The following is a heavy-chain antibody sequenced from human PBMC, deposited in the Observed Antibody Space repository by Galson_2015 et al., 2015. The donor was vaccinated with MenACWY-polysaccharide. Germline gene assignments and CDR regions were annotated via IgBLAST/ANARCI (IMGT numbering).Heavy chain of an antibody. CDR2: INTSGSA. CDR3: VRETGSGAYYNDYHRMDV. CDR1: GGSISSGVHY. J-gene: IGHJ6*02. V-gene: IGHV4-61*02. Sequence: TPSLTCFVSGGSISSGVHYWSWLRQPAGKGLEWIGRINTSGSATYNPSLKSRVTISVDTSKNQFSLNVRSVTAADTAVSFCVRETGSGAYYNDYHRMDVWGRGTTVIVSS. D-gene: IGHD3-10*01.